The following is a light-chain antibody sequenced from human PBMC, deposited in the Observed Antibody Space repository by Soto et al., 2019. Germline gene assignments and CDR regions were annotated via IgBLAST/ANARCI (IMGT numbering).Light chain of an antibody. CDR2: RTS. CDR1: QSISSN. Sequence: EIVMTQSPATLSVSPGERATLSCRASQSISSNLAWYQQKPGQAPRLLMFRTSSRATGTPARFSGSGSGTKFTLSISSLQSEDFAVYYCQQYNNWPITFGQGTRLEI. J-gene: IGKJ5*01. CDR3: QQYNNWPIT. V-gene: IGKV3D-15*01.